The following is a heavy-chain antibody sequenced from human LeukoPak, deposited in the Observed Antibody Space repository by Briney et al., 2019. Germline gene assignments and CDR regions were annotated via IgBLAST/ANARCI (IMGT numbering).Heavy chain of an antibody. D-gene: IGHD2-21*01. Sequence: GASVKVSCKASGYTFTTYDINWVRQAAGQGFEWMGWMNPKSGDAGYADKFQGRVAITRDTSINTAYLELSALTSDDTAVYYCARGPFGNCGGGPSHFRDIDNWYDPWGQGTLVTVSS. CDR1: GYTFTTYD. J-gene: IGHJ5*02. V-gene: IGHV1-8*03. CDR2: MNPKSGDA. CDR3: ARGPFGNCGGGPSHFRDIDNWYDP.